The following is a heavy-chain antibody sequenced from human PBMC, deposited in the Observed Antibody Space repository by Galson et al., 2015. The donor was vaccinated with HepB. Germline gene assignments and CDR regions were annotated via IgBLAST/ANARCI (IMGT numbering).Heavy chain of an antibody. J-gene: IGHJ6*02. CDR1: GYTFTGYD. V-gene: IGHV1-2*04. CDR3: ARGPITIFGVVIPYYYYGMDV. CDR2: INPNSGGT. Sequence: SVKVSCKASGYTFTGYDMHWVRQAPGQGLEWMGWINPNSGGTNYAQKFQGWVTMTRDTSISTAYMELSRLRSDDTAVYYCARGPITIFGVVIPYYYYGMDVWGQGTTVTVSS. D-gene: IGHD3-3*01.